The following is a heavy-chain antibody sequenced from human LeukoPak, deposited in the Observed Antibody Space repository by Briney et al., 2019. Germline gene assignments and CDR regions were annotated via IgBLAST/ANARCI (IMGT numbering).Heavy chain of an antibody. CDR2: IYTSKTT. V-gene: IGHV4-4*09. Sequence: PSETLSLTCTVSGASISSYYWSWIRQPPGKGLEWIGYIYTSKTTNFNPALRRRVTISIAPSTNHVSLRLSSVTAADTALYYCARHRSPSSLSFFDIWGQGMLVIVSS. D-gene: IGHD2-2*01. CDR1: GASISSYY. CDR3: ARHRSPSSLSFFDI. J-gene: IGHJ4*02.